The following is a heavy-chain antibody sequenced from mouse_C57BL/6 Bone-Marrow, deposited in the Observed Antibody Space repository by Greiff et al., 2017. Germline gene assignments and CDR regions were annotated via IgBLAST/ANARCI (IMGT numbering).Heavy chain of an antibody. V-gene: IGHV1-81*01. CDR1: GYTFTSYG. Sequence: QVQLKESGAELARPGASVKLSCKASGYTFTSYGISWVKQRPGQGLEWIGEIYPRSGNTYYNEKFKGKATLTADKSSSTAYMELRSLTSEDSAVYFCARPYSYGFDYCGQGTTLTVSA. D-gene: IGHD1-1*01. CDR2: IYPRSGNT. CDR3: ARPYSYGFDY. J-gene: IGHJ2*01.